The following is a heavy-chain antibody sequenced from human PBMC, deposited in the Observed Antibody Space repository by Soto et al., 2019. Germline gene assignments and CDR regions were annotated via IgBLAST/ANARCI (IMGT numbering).Heavy chain of an antibody. CDR2: ISGSGGST. J-gene: IGHJ6*02. V-gene: IGHV3-23*01. D-gene: IGHD2-15*01. CDR3: AKGVCSGGSCCCYYYGMDV. CDR1: GFTFSSYA. Sequence: GGSLRLSCAASGFTFSSYAMSWVRQAPGKGLEWVSAISGSGGSTYYADSVKGRFTISRDNSKSTLYLQMNSLRAEDTAVYYCAKGVCSGGSCCCYYYGMDVWGQGTTVTVS.